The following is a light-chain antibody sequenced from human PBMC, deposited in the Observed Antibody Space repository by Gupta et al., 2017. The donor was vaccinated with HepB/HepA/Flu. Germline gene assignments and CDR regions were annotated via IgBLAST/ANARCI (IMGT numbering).Light chain of an antibody. CDR3: GAYTSSSTGV. Sequence: SALTQPASVTGSPGPSITISCTGTSRDVGGYDYVSWYQHHPDKAHKLIICDVTNRPAGVATRFSGSKSGNTASLTISGRQAEDEDDYFCGAYTSSSTGVFGIGTKFTVL. CDR1: SRDVGGYDY. CDR2: DVT. J-gene: IGLJ1*01. V-gene: IGLV2-14*03.